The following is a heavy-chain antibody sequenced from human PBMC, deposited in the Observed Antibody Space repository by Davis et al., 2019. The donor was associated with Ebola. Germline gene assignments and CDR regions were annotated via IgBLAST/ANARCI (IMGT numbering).Heavy chain of an antibody. CDR3: ARVRWLLSYYFDY. V-gene: IGHV3-7*03. Sequence: GGSLRLSCAAAGFTSSSYSTSWVRPAPGKGLEWVATIKQDGSEKSYLDSVKGRFTISRDNAKNSLYLQMNSLRAEDTAVYYCARVRWLLSYYFDYWGQGTLVTVSS. D-gene: IGHD5-24*01. CDR1: GFTSSSYS. CDR2: IKQDGSEK. J-gene: IGHJ4*02.